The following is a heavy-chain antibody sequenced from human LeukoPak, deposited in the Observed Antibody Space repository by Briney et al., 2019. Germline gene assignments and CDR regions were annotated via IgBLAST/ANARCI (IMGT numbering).Heavy chain of an antibody. CDR2: ITSNGDST. J-gene: IGHJ4*02. D-gene: IGHD1-26*01. CDR3: ARDLRGAGDY. V-gene: IGHV3-64*01. Sequence: GGSLRLSCAASGFTFSIYAMHWVRQAPGKGLEYASSITSNGDSTYYANSVRGRFTISRDNSRNTLYLQMGSLRADDMAIYYCARDLRGAGDYWGQGTLVTVSS. CDR1: GFTFSIYA.